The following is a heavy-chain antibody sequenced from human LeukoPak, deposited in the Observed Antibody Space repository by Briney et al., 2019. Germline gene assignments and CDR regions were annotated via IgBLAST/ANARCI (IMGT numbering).Heavy chain of an antibody. CDR2: IIPIFGTA. CDR3: ARVSPDLYIDY. J-gene: IGHJ4*02. V-gene: IGHV1-69*05. CDR1: GCTFSSYA. Sequence: SVKVCCKASGCTFSSYAISSVRQAPGQGLEWMGGIIPIFGTANYAQKFQGRVTINTDESTSTAYMKLSSLRSEDTAVYYCARVSPDLYIDYWGQGTLVTVSS.